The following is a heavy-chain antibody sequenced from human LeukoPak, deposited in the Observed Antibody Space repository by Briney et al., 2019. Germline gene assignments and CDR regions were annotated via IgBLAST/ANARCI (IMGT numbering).Heavy chain of an antibody. CDR3: AKDYYYGSGSYYGMDV. Sequence: PGTSLRLSCAASGFTFDDYAMHWVRQAPGKGLEWVSGISWNSGSTGYADSVKGRFTISRDNAKNSLYLQMNSLRAEDTALYYCAKDYYYGSGSYYGMDVWGQGTTVTVSS. V-gene: IGHV3-9*01. CDR2: ISWNSGST. D-gene: IGHD3-10*01. J-gene: IGHJ6*02. CDR1: GFTFDDYA.